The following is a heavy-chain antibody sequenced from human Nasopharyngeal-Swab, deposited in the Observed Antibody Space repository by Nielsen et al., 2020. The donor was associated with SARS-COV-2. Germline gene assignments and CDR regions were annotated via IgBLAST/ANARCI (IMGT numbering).Heavy chain of an antibody. V-gene: IGHV3-23*01. J-gene: IGHJ4*02. D-gene: IGHD2-8*01. CDR1: GFIFKNYA. CDR3: ANLYANYFDY. Sequence: GGSLRLSCSASGFIFKNYAMNWVRQAPGKGLEWVSAISGSGGSTYYADSVKGRFTISRDNSKNTLYLQMNSLRAEDTAVYYCANLYANYFDYWGQGTLVTVSS. CDR2: ISGSGGST.